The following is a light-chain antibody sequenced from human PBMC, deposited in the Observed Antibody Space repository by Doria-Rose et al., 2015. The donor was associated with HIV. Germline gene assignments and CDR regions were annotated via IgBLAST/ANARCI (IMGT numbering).Light chain of an antibody. J-gene: IGKJ1*01. CDR3: HQYGTSWT. CDR1: PSFSSTY. CDR2: DGS. V-gene: IGKV3-20*01. Sequence: EIEMTQSPGTLSLSPGERATHSCKASPSFSSTYLAWYQQKPGQAPRLLIYDGSTRATGIPDRFSASGPGTDFTLTINRLEPEDFALYYCHQYGTSWTFGQGTKVEI.